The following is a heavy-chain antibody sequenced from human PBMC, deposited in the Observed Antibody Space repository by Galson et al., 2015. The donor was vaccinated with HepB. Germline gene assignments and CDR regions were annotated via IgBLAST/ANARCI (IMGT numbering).Heavy chain of an antibody. Sequence: SLRLSCAASGFTFSSYGMHWVRQAPGKGLEWVAMISYGGSNEYFADSLKGRFTISRDNSMNTLYLQMNSLRAEDTGVYYCAKPSNGDLYYFDHWGQGTLVTVSS. CDR3: AKPSNGDLYYFDH. CDR2: ISYGGSNE. V-gene: IGHV3-30*18. D-gene: IGHD4-17*01. J-gene: IGHJ4*02. CDR1: GFTFSSYG.